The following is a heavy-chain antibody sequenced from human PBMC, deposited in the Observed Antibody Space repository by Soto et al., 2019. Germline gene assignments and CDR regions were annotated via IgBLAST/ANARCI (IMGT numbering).Heavy chain of an antibody. CDR3: AKDRGSILAAGSDY. D-gene: IGHD6-13*01. V-gene: IGHV3-30*18. CDR2: ISYDGVNK. J-gene: IGHJ4*02. CDR1: GFTFSNYG. Sequence: QVQLVESGGGVVQPGRSLRLSCAASGFTFSNYGMHWVRQAPGKGLEWVAVISYDGVNKHYADSVKGRFTISRDNSKNTLYLQMNSLRAEDTAVFYCAKDRGSILAAGSDYWGQGTLVTVSS.